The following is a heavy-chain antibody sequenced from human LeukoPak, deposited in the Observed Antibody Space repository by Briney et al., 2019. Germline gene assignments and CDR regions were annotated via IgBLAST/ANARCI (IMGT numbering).Heavy chain of an antibody. Sequence: SETLSLTCAVYGGSISGYYWSWVRQPPGKGLEWIGEINHRGSANYNPSLKSRVTISIDTSKNQFSLKVTSVTAADTAVYYCARTSDRYCSGGSCYLAFWGQGTLVTVSS. CDR2: INHRGSA. J-gene: IGHJ4*02. V-gene: IGHV4-34*01. D-gene: IGHD2-15*01. CDR3: ARTSDRYCSGGSCYLAF. CDR1: GGSISGYY.